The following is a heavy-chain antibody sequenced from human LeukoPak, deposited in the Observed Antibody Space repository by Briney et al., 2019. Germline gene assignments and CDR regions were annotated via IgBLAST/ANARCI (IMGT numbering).Heavy chain of an antibody. CDR1: GGSVSSVSYY. Sequence: SETLSLTCTVSGGSVSSVSYYWSWIRQPPGKGLEWIGYVYYSGSTNYNPSLKSRVTISVDTSKNQFSLKLTSVTAADTAVYYCARDCDWNDVDYYYGLDVWGQGTTVTVSS. CDR3: ARDCDWNDVDYYYGLDV. V-gene: IGHV4-61*01. CDR2: VYYSGST. D-gene: IGHD1-1*01. J-gene: IGHJ6*02.